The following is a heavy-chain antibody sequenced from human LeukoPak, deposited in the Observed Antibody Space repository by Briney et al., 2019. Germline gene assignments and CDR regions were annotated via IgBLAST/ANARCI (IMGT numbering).Heavy chain of an antibody. CDR1: GFTFSNYG. J-gene: IGHJ5*02. Sequence: PGGSLRLSCAASGFTFSNYGMHWVRQAPGKGLEWVAFIRYDGSNKYYADSVKGRFTISRDNSKNTLYLQMNSLRAEDTAVYYCAKDTTPPKAGFDPWGQGTLVTVSP. D-gene: IGHD1-14*01. CDR3: AKDTTPPKAGFDP. CDR2: IRYDGSNK. V-gene: IGHV3-30*02.